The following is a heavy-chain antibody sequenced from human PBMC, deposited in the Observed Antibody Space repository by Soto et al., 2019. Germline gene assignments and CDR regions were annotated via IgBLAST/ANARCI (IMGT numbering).Heavy chain of an antibody. CDR3: EKGEISYVWGSFRYPVDY. V-gene: IGHV3-23*01. J-gene: IGHJ4*02. D-gene: IGHD3-16*02. CDR1: GFTFSSYD. Sequence: EVQLLESGGGLVQPGGSLTISCAATGFTFSSYDMSWVRQAPGKGLEWVSAISGSGDSTYYADSVKVRVHITRDTSMKTQFMQMQSLRDEDTAIYYREKGEISYVWGSFRYPVDYWGQGTLVTVSS. CDR2: ISGSGDST.